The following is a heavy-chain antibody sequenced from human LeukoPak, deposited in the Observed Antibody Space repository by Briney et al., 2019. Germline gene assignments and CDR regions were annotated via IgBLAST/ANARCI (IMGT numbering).Heavy chain of an antibody. D-gene: IGHD3-22*01. CDR3: TRPYYYDSRIDP. J-gene: IGHJ5*02. Sequence: SQTMSLTCSVATGSIISVDYDCSWIRQPRVKGLEWRAYMYYSGSTYYNPSLKSRVTMSADTSKNQLSLKLSSVTAADTAVYYCTRPYYYDSRIDPWGQGILVTVSS. CDR1: TGSIISVDYD. V-gene: IGHV4-30-4*01. CDR2: MYYSGST.